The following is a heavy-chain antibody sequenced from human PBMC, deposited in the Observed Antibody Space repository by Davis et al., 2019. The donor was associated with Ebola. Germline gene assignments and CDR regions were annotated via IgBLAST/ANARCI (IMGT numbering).Heavy chain of an antibody. V-gene: IGHV1-18*01. D-gene: IGHD6-13*01. J-gene: IGHJ5*02. Sequence: ASVKVSCKTSGYTFASYVVNWVRQAPGQGLEWMGWISAYNGNTNYAQKLQGRVTMTRDSSINTAYMELGSLRSDDTAVYYCARDGQQQLLVDTWFDPWGQGTLVTVSS. CDR3: ARDGQQQLLVDTWFDP. CDR2: ISAYNGNT. CDR1: GYTFASYV.